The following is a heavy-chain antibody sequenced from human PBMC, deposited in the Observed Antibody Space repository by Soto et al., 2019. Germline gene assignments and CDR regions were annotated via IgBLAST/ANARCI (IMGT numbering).Heavy chain of an antibody. CDR2: ISGNGGST. CDR3: AKVGPAHCSFDL. J-gene: IGHJ2*01. V-gene: IGHV3-23*01. CDR1: GFTFSTYD. Sequence: EVQLLESGGDLAQPGGCLRLSCAPSGFTFSTYDMSWVRQAPGKGLEWVSDISGNGGSTYADPVKGRFTIHRDNSKNTLYQQMNSLSADGTAVYYCAKVGPAHCSFDLWGRGTLVTVSS.